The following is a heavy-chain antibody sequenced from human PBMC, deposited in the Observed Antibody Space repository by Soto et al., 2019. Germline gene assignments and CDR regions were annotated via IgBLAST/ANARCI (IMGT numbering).Heavy chain of an antibody. CDR1: GGTFTTRS. CDR3: AKKGVDAFNI. Sequence: SVKVSCKASGGTFTTRSIAWVRQAPGQGLEWMGRIIPLIGVANSAQEFQDRFTITADKSSNTVYMELRSLRPEDTAMYYCAKKGVDAFNIWGQGTLVTVSS. V-gene: IGHV1-69*02. CDR2: IIPLIGVA. J-gene: IGHJ3*02. D-gene: IGHD3-10*01.